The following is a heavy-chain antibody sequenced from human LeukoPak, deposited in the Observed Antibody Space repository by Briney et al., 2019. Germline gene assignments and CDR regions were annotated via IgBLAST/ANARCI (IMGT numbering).Heavy chain of an antibody. CDR1: GLSFGDYG. CDR2: VQSKTYSEGT. V-gene: IGHV3-49*04. CDR3: ARHLKDCGGDCYSGAFDI. Sequence: GRSLRLSCTPSGLSFGDYGMSWVRQAPGEGLEWVSFVQSKTYSEGTMYAASVRGRFTISRDDSRSTAYLQMNSLRAEDTAVYYCARHLKDCGGDCYSGAFDIWGQGTMVTVSS. D-gene: IGHD2-21*02. J-gene: IGHJ3*02.